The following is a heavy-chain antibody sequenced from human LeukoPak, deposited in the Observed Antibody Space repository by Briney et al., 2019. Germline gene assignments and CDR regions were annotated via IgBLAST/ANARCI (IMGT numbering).Heavy chain of an antibody. V-gene: IGHV4-59*08. J-gene: IGHJ5*02. CDR2: VYYSGST. CDR3: VRHAWFGTRNWFDP. Sequence: SETLSLTCTFSVDSISTYYWSWIRQPPGKGLEWIGYVYYSGSTNYNPSLKSRVTMSIDTSKNQFFLELSSVTAADTAVYYCVRHAWFGTRNWFDPWGQGILVTVSS. D-gene: IGHD3-10*01. CDR1: VDSISTYY.